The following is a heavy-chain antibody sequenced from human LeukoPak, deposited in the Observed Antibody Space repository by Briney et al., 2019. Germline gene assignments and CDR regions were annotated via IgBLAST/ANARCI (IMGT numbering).Heavy chain of an antibody. Sequence: SGTLSLTCAVSGGSISSSNWWSWVRQPPGKGLEWIGSIYYSGSTYYNPSLKSRVTISVDTSKNQFSLKPSSVTAADTAVYYCARSTLGSSGRYYYYYMDVWGKGTTVTVSS. V-gene: IGHV4-4*02. D-gene: IGHD1-26*01. CDR3: ARSTLGSSGRYYYYYMDV. CDR1: GGSISSSNW. CDR2: IYYSGST. J-gene: IGHJ6*03.